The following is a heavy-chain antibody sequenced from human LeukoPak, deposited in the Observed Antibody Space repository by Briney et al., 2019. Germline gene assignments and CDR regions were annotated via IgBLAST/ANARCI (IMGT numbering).Heavy chain of an antibody. Sequence: PGGSLRLSCAASGFAFADYAMHWVRQIPGKGLECVAHIHADGGRTFYAGSVKGRFTVSRDNGKNSLFLQMDSLTSDDTALYYCSTWAFYHGLDVWGQGATVIVSS. J-gene: IGHJ6*02. D-gene: IGHD2/OR15-2a*01. CDR1: GFAFADYA. V-gene: IGHV3-43*02. CDR3: STWAFYHGLDV. CDR2: IHADGGRT.